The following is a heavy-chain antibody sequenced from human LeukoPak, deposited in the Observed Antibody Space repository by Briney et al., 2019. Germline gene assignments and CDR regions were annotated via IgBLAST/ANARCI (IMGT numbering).Heavy chain of an antibody. V-gene: IGHV3-30*02. D-gene: IGHD3-22*01. CDR3: ARAPSEIGGYYPEYFRH. J-gene: IGHJ1*01. CDR2: IRYDGSNR. Sequence: PGGSLRLSCAASGFTFSSYGMHWVRQAPGKGLEWVAYIRYDGSNRYYADSVKGRFTISRDNSKNTLYLQMNSLRDEDTAVYYCARAPSEIGGYYPEYFRHWGQGTLVTVSS. CDR1: GFTFSSYG.